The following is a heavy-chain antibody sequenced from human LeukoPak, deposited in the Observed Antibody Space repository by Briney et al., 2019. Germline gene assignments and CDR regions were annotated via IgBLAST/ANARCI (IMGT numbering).Heavy chain of an antibody. CDR1: GGSISSGSYY. D-gene: IGHD2-21*01. V-gene: IGHV4-61*02. CDR3: ASVKAYCGGDCPWGWFDP. CDR2: IYTSGST. Sequence: SETLSLTCTVSGGSISSGSYYWSWIRQPAGKGLEWIVRIYTSGSTNYNPSLKSRVTISVDTSKNQLSLKLSSVTAADTAVYYCASVKAYCGGDCPWGWFDPWGQGTLVTVSS. J-gene: IGHJ5*02.